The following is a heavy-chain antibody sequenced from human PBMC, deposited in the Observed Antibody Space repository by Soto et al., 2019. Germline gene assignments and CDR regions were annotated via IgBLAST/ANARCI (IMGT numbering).Heavy chain of an antibody. D-gene: IGHD2-15*01. CDR2: IYYSGST. CDR3: ARQPGEGYFDY. Sequence: QVQLQESGPGLVKPSETLSLTCTVSGGSISSYYWSWIRQPPGKGLEWIGYIYYSGSTNYNPSLKSRVTISVHTSKNQFSLKLSSVTAADTAVYYCARQPGEGYFDYWGQGTLVTVSS. CDR1: GGSISSYY. V-gene: IGHV4-59*08. J-gene: IGHJ4*02.